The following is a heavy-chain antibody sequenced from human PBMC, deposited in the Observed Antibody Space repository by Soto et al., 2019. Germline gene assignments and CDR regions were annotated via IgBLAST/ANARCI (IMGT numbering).Heavy chain of an antibody. V-gene: IGHV4-39*07. CDR1: GVPISRTSYY. CDR2: INHLGSI. D-gene: IGHD2-21*01. CDR3: ARGGISHWAYFYYMDV. J-gene: IGHJ6*03. Sequence: SETLSLTCSVSGVPISRTSYYWGWIRQPPGKGLEWIGEINHLGSINYNPSLKSRVTMSVDTSKNQFSLTLNSVTAADTATYYCARGGISHWAYFYYMDVWDRGTTVTVSS.